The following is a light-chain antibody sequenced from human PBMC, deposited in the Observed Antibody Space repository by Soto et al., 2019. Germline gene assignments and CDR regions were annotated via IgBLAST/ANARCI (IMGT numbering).Light chain of an antibody. CDR2: GAS. Sequence: IVLTQSAGTVSLSPGERATLSCRASQSVSSSYLAWYQQKPGQAPRLLIYGASSRATGIPDRFSGSGSGTDFTLTISRLEPEDFAVYYCQQYGSSLLTFGGGTKVDI. V-gene: IGKV3-20*01. CDR3: QQYGSSLLT. J-gene: IGKJ4*01. CDR1: QSVSSSY.